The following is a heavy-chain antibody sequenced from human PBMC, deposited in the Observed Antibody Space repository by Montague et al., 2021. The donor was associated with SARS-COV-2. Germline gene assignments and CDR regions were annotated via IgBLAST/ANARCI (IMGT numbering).Heavy chain of an antibody. CDR3: ARDLSSSWSYWFDP. CDR2: IYASGST. D-gene: IGHD6-13*01. Sequence: TLSLTCTVSGGYISSGSYYWSWIRQPAGRGMEWIGRIYASGSTKYNPSLQSRVTISVDTSKNHFSLKVSSVTAADTAVDYCARDLSSSWSYWFDPWGQGTLVTVSS. CDR1: GGYISSGSYY. V-gene: IGHV4-61*02. J-gene: IGHJ5*02.